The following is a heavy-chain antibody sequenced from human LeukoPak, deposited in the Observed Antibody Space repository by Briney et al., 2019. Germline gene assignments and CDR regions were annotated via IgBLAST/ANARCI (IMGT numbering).Heavy chain of an antibody. CDR1: GGSISRSGGY. D-gene: IGHD3-22*01. V-gene: IGHV4-61*05. J-gene: IGHJ4*02. CDR3: ARHLYSYDGFDY. Sequence: SETLSLTCSVSGGSISRSGGYWGWIRQPPGKGLEWIGHIYYSGITNYNPSLKSRVTISIDTSKNQFSLKLSSVTAADTAVYYCARHLYSYDGFDYWGQGTLVTASS. CDR2: IYYSGIT.